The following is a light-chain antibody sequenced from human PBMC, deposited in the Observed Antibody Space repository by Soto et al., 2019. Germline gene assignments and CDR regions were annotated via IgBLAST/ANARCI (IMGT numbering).Light chain of an antibody. J-gene: IGLJ3*02. Sequence: QSALTQPASVSGSPGQSITISCTGTSSDVGGYNYVSWYQQHPGKDPKLMIYEVSNRPTGVSNRFSGSKSGNTASLTSSGLQAEDEADYYCSSYTSSSTWVFGGGTKLTVL. CDR2: EVS. CDR3: SSYTSSSTWV. CDR1: SSDVGGYNY. V-gene: IGLV2-14*01.